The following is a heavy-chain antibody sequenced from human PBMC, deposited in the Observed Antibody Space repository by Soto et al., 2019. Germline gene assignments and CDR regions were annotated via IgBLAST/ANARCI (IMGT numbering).Heavy chain of an antibody. D-gene: IGHD3-10*01. V-gene: IGHV3-74*01. Sequence: GGSLRLSCAASGFTFSSYWMHWARQAPGKGLVWVSRINSDGSSTSYADSVKGRFTISRDNAKNTLYLQMNSLRAEDTAVYYCARETMVRGALDYWGPGTLVTVSS. CDR2: INSDGSST. CDR3: ARETMVRGALDY. J-gene: IGHJ4*02. CDR1: GFTFSSYW.